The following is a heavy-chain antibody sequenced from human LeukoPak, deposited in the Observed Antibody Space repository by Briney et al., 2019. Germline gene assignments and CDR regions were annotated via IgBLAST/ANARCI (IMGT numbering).Heavy chain of an antibody. V-gene: IGHV3-9*01. CDR2: ISWSSGSI. CDR3: AKDMARIVGATSYYYGMDV. J-gene: IGHJ6*02. CDR1: GFTFDDYA. Sequence: GGSLRLSCAASGFTFDDYAMHWVRQAPGKGLEWVSGISWSSGSIGYADSVKGRFTISRDNAKNSLYLQMNSLRAEDTALYYCAKDMARIVGATSYYYGMDVWGQGTTVTVSS. D-gene: IGHD1-26*01.